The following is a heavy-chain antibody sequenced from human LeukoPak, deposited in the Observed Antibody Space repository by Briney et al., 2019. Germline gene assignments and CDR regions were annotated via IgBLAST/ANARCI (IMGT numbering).Heavy chain of an antibody. D-gene: IGHD6-13*01. CDR2: IYPGDSDT. J-gene: IGHJ4*02. V-gene: IGHV5-51*01. Sequence: GEALKISYKGSGYSFTSYWIGWVRRMPGKGVEWMGIIYPGDSDTRYSPSFQGQVTISADKSISTAYLQWSSLKASDTAMYYCASTRGSSLVYFDCWGQGTLVTVSS. CDR3: ASTRGSSLVYFDC. CDR1: GYSFTSYW.